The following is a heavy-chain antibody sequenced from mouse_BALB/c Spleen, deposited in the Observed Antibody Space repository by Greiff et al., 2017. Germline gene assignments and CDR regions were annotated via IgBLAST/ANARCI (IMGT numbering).Heavy chain of an antibody. CDR1: GFAFSSYD. CDR3: ARHGYGNYESY. J-gene: IGHJ3*01. V-gene: IGHV5-12-1*01. Sequence: EVKVVESGGGLVKPGGSLKLSCAASGFAFSSYDMSWVRQTPEKRLEWVAYISSGGGSTYYPDTVKGRFTISRDNAKNTLYLQMSSLKSEDTAMYYCARHGYGNYESYWGQGTLVTVSA. D-gene: IGHD2-10*02. CDR2: ISSGGGST.